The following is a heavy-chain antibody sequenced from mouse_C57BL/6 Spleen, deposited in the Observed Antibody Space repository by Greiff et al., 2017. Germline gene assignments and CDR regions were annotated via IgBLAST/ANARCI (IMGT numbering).Heavy chain of an antibody. Sequence: QVTLKESGPGILQPSQTLSLTCSFSGFSLSTFGMGVGWIRQPSGKGLEWLAHIWWDDDTYYNPALKSRLTISKDTSKNQVFLEIANVDTADTATYYCAHSNYYQAWFAYWGQGTLVTVSA. CDR3: AHSNYYQAWFAY. V-gene: IGHV8-8*01. CDR2: IWWDDDT. D-gene: IGHD2-5*01. CDR1: GFSLSTFGMG. J-gene: IGHJ3*01.